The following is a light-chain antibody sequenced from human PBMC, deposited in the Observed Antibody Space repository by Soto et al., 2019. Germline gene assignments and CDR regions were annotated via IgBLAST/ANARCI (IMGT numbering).Light chain of an antibody. CDR1: SSNIGSNY. J-gene: IGLJ3*02. V-gene: IGLV1-47*01. Sequence: QAVVTQSPSASGTPGQSVTISCFGSSSNIGSNYVYWYQQFPGTAPKLLFYNNDLRPPGVPDRFSGSKSGTSASLAISGLRPEDEADYYCSTWDDSVSAVLFGGGTQLTVL. CDR3: STWDDSVSAVL. CDR2: NND.